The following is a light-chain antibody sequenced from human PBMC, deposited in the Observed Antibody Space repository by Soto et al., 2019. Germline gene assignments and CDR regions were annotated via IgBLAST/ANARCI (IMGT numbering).Light chain of an antibody. CDR2: DAS. CDR1: QRISTW. V-gene: IGKV1-5*01. CDR3: QQYNTFWT. J-gene: IGKJ1*01. Sequence: DIQLTQSHYTLSASVGDRVTLTCRASQRISTWLAWYQQKPGKAPKLLIYDASSLESGVPSRVSGSGSGTEFTLTISSLQPDDFATYYCQQYNTFWTFGPGTKVDIK.